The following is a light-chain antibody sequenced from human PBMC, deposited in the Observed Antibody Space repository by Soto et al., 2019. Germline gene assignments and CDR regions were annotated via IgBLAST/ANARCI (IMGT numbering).Light chain of an antibody. V-gene: IGKV3-11*01. Sequence: EIVLTQSPATLSLSPGERATLSCRASQSFSSYLAWYQQKPGQAPRLLIYDAYKRATGIPARFSGRGSGTDFTLTISSLEPEDFAVYYCQQRSNWPPVITFGQGTRLEI. CDR3: QQRSNWPPVIT. J-gene: IGKJ5*01. CDR1: QSFSSY. CDR2: DAY.